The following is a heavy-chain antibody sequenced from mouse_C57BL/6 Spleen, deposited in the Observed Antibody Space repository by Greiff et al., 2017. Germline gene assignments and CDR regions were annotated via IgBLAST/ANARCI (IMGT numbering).Heavy chain of an antibody. D-gene: IGHD2-4*01. CDR3: TCSRYDYDGGYAMAY. CDR2: IYPGNSDT. J-gene: IGHJ4*01. Sequence: EVQLQQSGTVLARPGASVKMSCKTSGYTFTSYWMHWVKQRPGQGLEWIGAIYPGNSDTSYNQKFKGKAKLTAVTSASNAYMELSSLTNEDSAVYSCTCSRYDYDGGYAMAYWGQGTSVTVSS. V-gene: IGHV1-5*01. CDR1: GYTFTSYW.